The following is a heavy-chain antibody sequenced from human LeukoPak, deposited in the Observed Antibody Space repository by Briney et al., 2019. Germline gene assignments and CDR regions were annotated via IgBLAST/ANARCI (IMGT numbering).Heavy chain of an antibody. CDR3: ATKRGVTERRFDY. Sequence: GGSLRLSCACSGFTFRSYSMYWVRQAPGKGLEWVSYISSSSSTIYYADSVKGRFTISRDNAKNSLYLQMNSLRVEDTAVYYCATKRGVTERRFDYWGQGTLVTVSS. V-gene: IGHV3-48*01. D-gene: IGHD2-21*02. J-gene: IGHJ4*02. CDR1: GFTFRSYS. CDR2: ISSSSSTI.